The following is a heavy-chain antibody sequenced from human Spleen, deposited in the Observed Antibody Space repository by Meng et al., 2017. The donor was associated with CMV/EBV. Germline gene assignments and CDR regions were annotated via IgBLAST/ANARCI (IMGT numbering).Heavy chain of an antibody. CDR1: GGSVSSGSYY. Sequence: SETLSLTCTVSGGSVSSGSYYWSWLRQPPGKGLEWIGYIYYSGSTNYNPPLKSRVTISVDTSKTQFSLKLSSVTAADTAVYYCARTTTVTTDPWGQGTLVTVSS. J-gene: IGHJ5*02. V-gene: IGHV4-61*01. CDR3: ARTTTVTTDP. CDR2: IYYSGST. D-gene: IGHD4-17*01.